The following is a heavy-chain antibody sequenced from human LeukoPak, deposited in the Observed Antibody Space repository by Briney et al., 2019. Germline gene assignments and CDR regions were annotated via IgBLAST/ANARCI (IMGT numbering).Heavy chain of an antibody. Sequence: SETLSLTCTVSGYSISSGYYWGWLRQPPGKGLEWIGSVYHSGSTYYNPSLKSRVTISVDTSKNQFSLKLSSVSAADTAVYYCAHFRGTAKYYFDYWGEGTLVTVSP. J-gene: IGHJ4*02. CDR3: AHFRGTAKYYFDY. D-gene: IGHD1-1*01. V-gene: IGHV4-38-2*02. CDR2: VYHSGST. CDR1: GYSISSGYY.